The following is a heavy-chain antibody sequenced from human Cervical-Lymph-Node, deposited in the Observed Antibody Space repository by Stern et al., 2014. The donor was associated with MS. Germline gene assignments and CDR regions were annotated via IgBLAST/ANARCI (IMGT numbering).Heavy chain of an antibody. J-gene: IGHJ4*02. D-gene: IGHD3-10*01. CDR2: FYSSGTT. V-gene: IGHV4-59*08. Sequence: QVQLVQSGPGLVKPSETLSLTCTVSGDSLSSNHWSWIRQFPGKGLEWIGFFYSSGTTHYTPPLKSRFKIPVDMATNQFSLKLSPVTAAETAVYYCARRVRGMDYWGQGTLVTVSS. CDR3: ARRVRGMDY. CDR1: GDSLSSNH.